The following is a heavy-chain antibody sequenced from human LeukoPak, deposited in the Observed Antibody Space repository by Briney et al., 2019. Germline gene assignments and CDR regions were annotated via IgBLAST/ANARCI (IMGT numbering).Heavy chain of an antibody. Sequence: GGSLRLSCAASGFTFSSYWMHWVRQAPGKGLVWVSRINSDGSSTSYADSVKGRFTISRDNSKNTLYLQMNSLRAEDTAVYYCAKGGVRGGSYPRFDYWGQGTLVTVSS. J-gene: IGHJ4*02. CDR2: INSDGSST. CDR1: GFTFSSYW. D-gene: IGHD1-26*01. V-gene: IGHV3-74*01. CDR3: AKGGVRGGSYPRFDY.